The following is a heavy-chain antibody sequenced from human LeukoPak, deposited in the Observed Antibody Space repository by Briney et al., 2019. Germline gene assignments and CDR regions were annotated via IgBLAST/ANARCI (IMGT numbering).Heavy chain of an antibody. CDR1: GGSISSYY. Sequence: SETLSLTCTVSGGSISSYYWSWIRQPPGKGLEWIGYIYYSGSTYYNPSLESRLTISVDTSKNQFSLKLTSVTAADTAVYYCATSPQYGGYWGQGTLVTVSS. J-gene: IGHJ4*02. CDR2: IYYSGST. V-gene: IGHV4-59*04. CDR3: ATSPQYGGY. D-gene: IGHD4-23*01.